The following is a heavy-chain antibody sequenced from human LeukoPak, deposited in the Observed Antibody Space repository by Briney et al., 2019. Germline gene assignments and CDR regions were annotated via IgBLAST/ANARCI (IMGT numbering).Heavy chain of an antibody. CDR3: ANSITMVRGVPPFFDY. D-gene: IGHD3-10*01. V-gene: IGHV3-11*03. CDR1: GFTFSDYD. CDR2: ISSSSSYT. Sequence: PGGSLRLSCAASGFTFSDYDMSWIRQAPGKGLEWVSYISSSSSYTNYADSVKGRFTISRDNAKNSLYLQMNSLRAEDTAVYYCANSITMVRGVPPFFDYWGQGTLVTVSS. J-gene: IGHJ4*02.